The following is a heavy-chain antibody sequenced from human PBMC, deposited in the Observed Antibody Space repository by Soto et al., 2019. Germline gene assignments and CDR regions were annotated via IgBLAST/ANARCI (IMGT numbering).Heavy chain of an antibody. CDR2: IYYSGST. CDR3: ARDRQTTVTTKLNYGMDV. CDR1: GDTISTGGYT. D-gene: IGHD4-17*01. V-gene: IGHV4-30-2*05. Sequence: SETLSLTCDVSGDTISTGGYTWAWIRQPPGKALEWIGYIYYSGSTYYNPSLKSRVTISVDTSKNQFSLKLSSVTAADTAVYYCARDRQTTVTTKLNYGMDVWGQGTTVTVSS. J-gene: IGHJ6*02.